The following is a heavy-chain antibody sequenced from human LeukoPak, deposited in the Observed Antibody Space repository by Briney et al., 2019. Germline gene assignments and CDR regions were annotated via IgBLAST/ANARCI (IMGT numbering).Heavy chain of an antibody. CDR3: AKQGSYTTGWFDY. Sequence: GGSLRLSCAASGFTFGNYAMSWVRQAPGKGLEWVSAISGSGGSTYYADSVKGRFTISRDNSKNTLYLQMNSLRAEDTAVYCCAKQGSYTTGWFDYWGQGALVTVSS. CDR1: GFTFGNYA. V-gene: IGHV3-23*01. J-gene: IGHJ4*02. CDR2: ISGSGGST. D-gene: IGHD6-19*01.